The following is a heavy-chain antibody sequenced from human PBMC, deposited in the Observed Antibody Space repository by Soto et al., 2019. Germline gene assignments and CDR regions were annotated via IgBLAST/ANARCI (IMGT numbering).Heavy chain of an antibody. V-gene: IGHV3-30-3*01. CDR3: ARDQSSYCSGGSCAPGYYYYGMDV. J-gene: IGHJ6*02. CDR1: GFTFSNYA. D-gene: IGHD2-15*01. CDR2: ISYDGSNK. Sequence: GGSLRLSCAASGFTFSNYAMHWVRQAPGKGLEWVAVISYDGSNKYYADSVKGRFTISRDNSKNTLYLQMNSLRAEDTAVYYCARDQSSYCSGGSCAPGYYYYGMDVWGQGTTVTVSS.